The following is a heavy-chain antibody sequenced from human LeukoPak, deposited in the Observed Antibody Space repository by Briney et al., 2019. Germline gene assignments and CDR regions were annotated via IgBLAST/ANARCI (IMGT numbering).Heavy chain of an antibody. Sequence: SETLSLTCAVYGGSFSGYYWSWIRQPPGKGLEWIGEINHSGSTNYNPSLKSRVTISVDTSKNQFSLKLSSVTAADTAVYYCARDSYSSSWPLNWFDPWGQGTLVTVSS. CDR3: ARDSYSSSWPLNWFDP. CDR1: GGSFSGYY. D-gene: IGHD6-13*01. J-gene: IGHJ5*02. CDR2: INHSGST. V-gene: IGHV4-34*01.